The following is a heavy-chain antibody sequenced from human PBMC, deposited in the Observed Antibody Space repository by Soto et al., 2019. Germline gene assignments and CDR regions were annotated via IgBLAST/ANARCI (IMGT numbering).Heavy chain of an antibody. V-gene: IGHV1-46*01. CDR2: ISPNAVAP. CDR1: RYMFRHVY. Sequence: QVQLVQSGAEVQKPGASVILSCTAPRYMFRHVYLHWVRQAPGRGLEWIVVISPNAVAPTYAQHFQGRIAMTRDASMSTLYMELSNLIYDDTVLYYCASGRYDGGDHFCRYWGQGDLVTVAS. J-gene: IGHJ4*02. D-gene: IGHD2-21*01. CDR3: ASGRYDGGDHFCRY.